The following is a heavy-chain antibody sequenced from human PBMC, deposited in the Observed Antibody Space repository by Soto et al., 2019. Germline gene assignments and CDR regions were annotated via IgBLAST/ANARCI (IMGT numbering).Heavy chain of an antibody. CDR1: GYTFTGYY. CDR3: ARDRSSWIPNWFDP. Sequence: ASVKVSCKASGYTFTGYYMHGVRQAPGQGLEWMGCINTNSGGTNYAQKFQGRVTMTRDTSISTAYMELSRLRSDDTAVYYCARDRSSWIPNWFDPWGQGTLVTVSS. J-gene: IGHJ5*02. CDR2: INTNSGGT. V-gene: IGHV1-2*02. D-gene: IGHD6-13*01.